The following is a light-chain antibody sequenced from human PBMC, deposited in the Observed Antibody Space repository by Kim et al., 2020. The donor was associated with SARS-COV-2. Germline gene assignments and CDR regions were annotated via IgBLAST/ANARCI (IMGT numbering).Light chain of an antibody. V-gene: IGKV4-1*01. J-gene: IGKJ4*01. CDR2: WAS. CDR3: QQYYNSPLT. Sequence: ATINCKSSQSLFYRSSNKNKVAWYQQRPGQPPKLLSYWASIRESGVPDRFSGSGSGTDFTLTISSLQAEDVAVYYCQQYYNSPLTFGGGTKVDIK. CDR1: QSLFYRSSNKNK.